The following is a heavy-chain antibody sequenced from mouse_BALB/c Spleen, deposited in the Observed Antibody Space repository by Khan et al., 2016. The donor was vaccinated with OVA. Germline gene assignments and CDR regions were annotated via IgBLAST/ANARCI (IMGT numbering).Heavy chain of an antibody. CDR2: ISTNYGAA. CDR1: GYTFTDYA. CDR3: VRGGKFAY. V-gene: IGHV1S137*01. Sequence: VQLQESGAELVRPGVSVKLSCRASGYTFTDYAMHWVKQRHAKSLEWIGVISTNYGAADYNQKFKGKASMTVDRSSSTVYMELARLTSEDSAIYYCVRGGKFAYWGQGTLVTVSA. J-gene: IGHJ3*01. D-gene: IGHD1-1*02.